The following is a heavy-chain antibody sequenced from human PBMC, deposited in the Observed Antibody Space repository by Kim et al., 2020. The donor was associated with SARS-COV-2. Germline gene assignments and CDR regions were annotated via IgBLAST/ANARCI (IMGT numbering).Heavy chain of an antibody. CDR2: I. Sequence: IDYADSVKGRFTIARNNAKNSAYLEMSSLRAEDRAIYYCARVARLGGYYGYWGQGTLVTVSS. J-gene: IGHJ4*02. D-gene: IGHD3-22*01. CDR3: ARVARLGGYYGY. V-gene: IGHV3-48*03.